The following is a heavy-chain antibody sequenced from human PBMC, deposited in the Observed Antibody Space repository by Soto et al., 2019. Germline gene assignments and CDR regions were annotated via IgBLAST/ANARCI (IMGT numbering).Heavy chain of an antibody. Sequence: GASVKVSCKASGYTFTSYDINWVRQATGQGLEWMGWMNPNSGNTGYAQKFQGRVTMTRNTSISTAYMELSSLRSEDTAVYYCARGLSGYTDCSSTSCYTGSWFDPWGQGTLVTSPQ. CDR3: ARGLSGYTDCSSTSCYTGSWFDP. CDR1: GYTFTSYD. D-gene: IGHD2-2*02. V-gene: IGHV1-8*01. J-gene: IGHJ5*02. CDR2: MNPNSGNT.